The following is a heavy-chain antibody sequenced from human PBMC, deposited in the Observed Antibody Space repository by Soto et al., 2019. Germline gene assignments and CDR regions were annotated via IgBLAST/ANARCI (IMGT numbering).Heavy chain of an antibody. Sequence: SVKVSCKASGFTFTSSAVQWMRQARGQRLEWIGWIVVGSGNTNYAQKFQERVTITRDMSTSTAYMELSSLRSEDTAVYYCARDPVNYYGSWTYGMDVWGQGTTVTVSS. J-gene: IGHJ6*02. D-gene: IGHD3-10*01. V-gene: IGHV1-58*01. CDR2: IVVGSGNT. CDR1: GFTFTSSA. CDR3: ARDPVNYYGSWTYGMDV.